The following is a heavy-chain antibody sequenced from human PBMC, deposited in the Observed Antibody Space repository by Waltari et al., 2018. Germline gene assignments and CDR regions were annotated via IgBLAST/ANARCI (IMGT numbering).Heavy chain of an antibody. CDR3: ARYPVGATTDLIHDAFDI. CDR1: GYSISSGYY. V-gene: IGHV4-38-2*01. D-gene: IGHD1-26*01. J-gene: IGHJ3*02. Sequence: QVQLQESGPGLVKPSATLSLTCAVSGYSISSGYYWGWIRQPPGKGLEWIGSIYHSGSTYYNPSLKSRVTISVDTSKNQFSLKLSSVTAADTAVYYCARYPVGATTDLIHDAFDIWGQGTMVTVSS. CDR2: IYHSGST.